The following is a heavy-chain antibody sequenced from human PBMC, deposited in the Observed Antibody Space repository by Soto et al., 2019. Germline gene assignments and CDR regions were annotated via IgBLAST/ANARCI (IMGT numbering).Heavy chain of an antibody. J-gene: IGHJ6*02. V-gene: IGHV1-18*03. CDR3: AMVDNFVTPTPQDV. CDR1: GYIFVNYG. CDR2: ISPYSGNT. Sequence: QVQLVQSGDEVRKPGSSVKVSCKASGYIFVNYGIAWVRQTPGQALEWMGWISPYSGNTHYASQVQGRLTMTTDTSTSSAYMDLGSLTSDDMGVYYCAMVDNFVTPTPQDVWGQGTTVTVSS. D-gene: IGHD3-16*02.